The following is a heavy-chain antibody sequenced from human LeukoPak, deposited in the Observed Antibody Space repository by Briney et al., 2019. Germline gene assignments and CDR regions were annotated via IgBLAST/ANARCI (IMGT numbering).Heavy chain of an antibody. Sequence: ASVKVSCKASSYTFTRYGISWVRQAPGQGLEWMGRISGYNGNTNYAQKFQGRVSMTADTSTSTAYMELSRLRSDDTAVYYCARAYYDSSGDWDWFDPWGQGTLVTVSS. J-gene: IGHJ5*02. CDR2: ISGYNGNT. CDR3: ARAYYDSSGDWDWFDP. CDR1: SYTFTRYG. D-gene: IGHD3-22*01. V-gene: IGHV1-18*01.